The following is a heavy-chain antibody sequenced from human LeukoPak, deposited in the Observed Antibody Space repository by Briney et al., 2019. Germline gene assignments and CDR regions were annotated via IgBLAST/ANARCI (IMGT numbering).Heavy chain of an antibody. V-gene: IGHV1-18*04. CDR2: ISAYNGNT. Sequence: ASVKVSCKASGYTFTSYGISWVRQAPGQGLEWMGWISAYNGNTNYAQKLQGRVTMTTDTSTSTAYMELRSLRSDDTAVYYCARDGLFVVVPAPRGDAFDIWGQGTMVTVSS. D-gene: IGHD2-2*01. CDR3: ARDGLFVVVPAPRGDAFDI. CDR1: GYTFTSYG. J-gene: IGHJ3*02.